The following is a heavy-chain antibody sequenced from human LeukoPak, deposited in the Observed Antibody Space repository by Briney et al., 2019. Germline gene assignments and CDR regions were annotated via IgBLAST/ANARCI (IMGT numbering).Heavy chain of an antibody. CDR1: GGSISSSGSD. D-gene: IGHD1-26*01. V-gene: IGHV4-39*01. CDR2: IYHSGST. J-gene: IGHJ4*02. CDR3: ANSASYISPQIDY. Sequence: SETLSLTCTVSGGSISSSGSDWGWLRQPPGEGLEWIGSIYHSGSTYYNPSLQSRVTISVDTSKNQFSLKLPSVTAADTAVYYCANSASYISPQIDYWGQGTLVTVSS.